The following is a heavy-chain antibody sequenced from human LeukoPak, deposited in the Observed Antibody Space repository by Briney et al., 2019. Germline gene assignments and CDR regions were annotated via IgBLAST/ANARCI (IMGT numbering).Heavy chain of an antibody. CDR3: AKDLREYSSSPTGFDP. CDR1: GFTFSSYG. CDR2: ISYDGSNK. D-gene: IGHD6-13*01. V-gene: IGHV3-30*18. Sequence: GGSLRLSCAASGFTFSSYGMHWVRQAPGKGLEWVAVISYDGSNKYYADSVKGRFTISRDNSKNTLYLQMNSLRAEDTAVYYCAKDLREYSSSPTGFDPWGQGTLVTVSS. J-gene: IGHJ5*02.